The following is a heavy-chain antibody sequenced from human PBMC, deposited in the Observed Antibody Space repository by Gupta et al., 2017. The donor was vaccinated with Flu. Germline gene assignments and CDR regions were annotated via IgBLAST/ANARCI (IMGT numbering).Heavy chain of an antibody. CDR3: AKEGTSTGSSTSCPYYPD. V-gene: IGHV3-30*18. Sequence: QVQLVESGGGVVQPGRSLSLSFAASGFTFSSFGLHWVRQAPGKGLEWVAVISYDGSNKYYADSVKGRVTISRDNSKNTLYLQMNSLRAEDTAVYYCAKEGTSTGSSTSCPYYPDGGQGTLVTVSS. J-gene: IGHJ4*02. CDR2: ISYDGSNK. D-gene: IGHD2-2*01. CDR1: GFTFSSFG.